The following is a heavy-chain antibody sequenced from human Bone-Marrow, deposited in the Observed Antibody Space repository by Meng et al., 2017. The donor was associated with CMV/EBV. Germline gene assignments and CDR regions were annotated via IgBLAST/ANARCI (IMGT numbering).Heavy chain of an antibody. J-gene: IGHJ4*02. Sequence: GESLKISCAASGFNFNSYGMHWVRQAPGKGLEWVAFIRYDGSNKYYADSVKGRFTISRDNSKNTLYLQMNSLRAEDTAVYYCLPAVASYWGQGTLVTVSS. D-gene: IGHD2-2*01. CDR3: LPAVASY. CDR1: GFNFNSYG. V-gene: IGHV3-30*02. CDR2: IRYDGSNK.